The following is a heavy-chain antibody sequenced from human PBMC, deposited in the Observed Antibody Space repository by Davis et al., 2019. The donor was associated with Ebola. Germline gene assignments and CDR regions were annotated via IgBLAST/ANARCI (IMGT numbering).Heavy chain of an antibody. Sequence: GESLKISCAASGFTFSSYGMHWVRQAPGKGLEWVAVIWYDGSNKYYADSVKGRFNISRDNSKNTVYLQMDSLRAEDTAVYFCAKDHRFIVAAVTGLDYWGQGTPVTVSS. J-gene: IGHJ4*02. CDR2: IWYDGSNK. CDR1: GFTFSSYG. CDR3: AKDHRFIVAAVTGLDY. D-gene: IGHD5-12*01. V-gene: IGHV3-30*02.